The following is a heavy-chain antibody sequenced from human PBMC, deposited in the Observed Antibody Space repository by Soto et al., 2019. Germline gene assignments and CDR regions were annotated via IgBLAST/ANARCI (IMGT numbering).Heavy chain of an antibody. CDR1: GFTFSGSA. J-gene: IGHJ4*02. CDR3: TRPSAHGSGSYYSVY. D-gene: IGHD3-10*01. V-gene: IGHV3-73*01. CDR2: IRSKANSYAT. Sequence: GGSLRLSCAASGFTFSGSAMHWVRQASGKGLEWVGRIRSKANSYATAYAASVKGRFTISRDDSKNTAYLQMNSLKTEDTAVYYCTRPSAHGSGSYYSVYWGQGTLVTVSS.